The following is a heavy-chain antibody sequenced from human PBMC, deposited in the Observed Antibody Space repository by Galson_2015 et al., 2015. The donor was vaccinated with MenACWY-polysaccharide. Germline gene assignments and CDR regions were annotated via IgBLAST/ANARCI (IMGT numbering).Heavy chain of an antibody. V-gene: IGHV1-69*06. CDR3: ARDLNWNLRGCWFDP. CDR2: IIPIFGTA. CDR1: GGTFSSYA. J-gene: IGHJ5*02. Sequence: SVKVSCKASGGTFSSYAISWVRQAAGQGLEWMGGIIPIFGTANYAQKFQSRVTITADKSTSTAYMELSSLRSEDTAVYYCARDLNWNLRGCWFDPWGQGTLVTVSS. D-gene: IGHD1-1*01.